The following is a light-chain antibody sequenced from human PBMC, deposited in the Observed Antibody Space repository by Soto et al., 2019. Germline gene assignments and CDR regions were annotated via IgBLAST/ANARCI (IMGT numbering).Light chain of an antibody. Sequence: QAVLTQPRSVSGSPGQSVTISCTGTSSDVGGYNYVSWYQHHPGKAPKLMIYDVTKRPSGVPDRFSASKSGNTASLTISGLQAEDEADYYCSSYAGSYTSVFGGGTKVTVL. CDR3: SSYAGSYTSV. V-gene: IGLV2-11*01. CDR2: DVT. J-gene: IGLJ2*01. CDR1: SSDVGGYNY.